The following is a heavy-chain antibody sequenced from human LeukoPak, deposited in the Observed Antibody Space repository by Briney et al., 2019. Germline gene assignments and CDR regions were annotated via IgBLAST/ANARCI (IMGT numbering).Heavy chain of an antibody. V-gene: IGHV1-58*02. J-gene: IGHJ3*02. Sequence: ASVKVSCKASGFTFTSSAMQWVRQARGQRLEWIGWIVVGSGNTNYAQKFQERVTITRDMSTSTAYMELSSLRSEDTAVYYCAADGIPYYDFWSGYWPLSDNAFDIWGQGTMVTVSS. CDR2: IVVGSGNT. CDR3: AADGIPYYDFWSGYWPLSDNAFDI. D-gene: IGHD3-3*01. CDR1: GFTFTSSA.